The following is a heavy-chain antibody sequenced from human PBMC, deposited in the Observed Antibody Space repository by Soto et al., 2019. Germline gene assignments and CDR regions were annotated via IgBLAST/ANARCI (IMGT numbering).Heavy chain of an antibody. CDR1: GYTFTGYY. J-gene: IGHJ4*02. V-gene: IGHV1-2*02. CDR3: ARDPATYGSGSPLDY. CDR2: INPYNGDT. Sequence: GASVKVSCKASGYTFTGYYMHWVRQAPGQGLEWMGWINPYNGDTNYAQKLQARVTMTRDTSMSTAYMELRTLKSDDTAVYYCARDPATYGSGSPLDYWGQGTLVTVS. D-gene: IGHD3-10*01.